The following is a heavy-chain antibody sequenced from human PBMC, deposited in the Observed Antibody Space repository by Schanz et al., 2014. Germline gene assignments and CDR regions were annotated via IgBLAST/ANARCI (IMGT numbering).Heavy chain of an antibody. CDR3: AKRFHCSGSHPFDY. Sequence: EVHLGESGGGLVQPGGSPRLSCAVSGFTFSNCDMTWVRQAPGKGLEWVAIIDGRGITTFYADSVKGRFTISRDNAKNTVYLQMNSLRDDDTAVYYCAKRFHCSGSHPFDYWGQGTLVTVSS. CDR1: GFTFSNCD. CDR2: IDGRGITT. J-gene: IGHJ4*02. D-gene: IGHD3-10*02. V-gene: IGHV3-23*04.